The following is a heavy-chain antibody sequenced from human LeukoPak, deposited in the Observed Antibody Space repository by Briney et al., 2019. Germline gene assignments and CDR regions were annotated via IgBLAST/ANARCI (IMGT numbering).Heavy chain of an antibody. V-gene: IGHV3-30*18. D-gene: IGHD3-10*01. CDR2: ISYDGGNK. J-gene: IGHJ4*02. CDR1: GFTFSSYD. Sequence: GRSLRLSCAVSGFTFSSYDMHWVRQAPGKGLEWVTLISYDGGNKYYGDSVKGRFTVSRDNSKNTLYLQMNSLRAEDTAVYYCAKLDYYGNYWGQGTLVTVSS. CDR3: AKLDYYGNY.